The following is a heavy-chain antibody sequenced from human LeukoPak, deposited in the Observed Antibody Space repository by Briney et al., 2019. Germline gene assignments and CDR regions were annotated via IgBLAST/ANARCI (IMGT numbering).Heavy chain of an antibody. V-gene: IGHV4-39*07. J-gene: IGHJ6*03. CDR2: IYYSGST. CDR1: GGSISSSSYY. CDR3: ARSSLLQHNWNDATGGFYMDV. D-gene: IGHD1-1*01. Sequence: SESLSLTCTVSGGSISSSSYYWGWIRQPPGKGLEWIGTIYYSGSTYYNPSLKSRVTISVDTSKNQFSLKLSSVTAADTAVYYCARSSLLQHNWNDATGGFYMDVWGKGTTVTVSS.